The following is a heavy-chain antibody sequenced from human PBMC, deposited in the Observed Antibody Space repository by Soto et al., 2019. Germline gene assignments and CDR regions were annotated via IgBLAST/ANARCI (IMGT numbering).Heavy chain of an antibody. CDR1: GGSISSYY. CDR3: ARNYGGNVDY. J-gene: IGHJ4*02. V-gene: IGHV4-59*08. CDR2: IYYSGGA. D-gene: IGHD4-17*01. Sequence: SETLSLTCTVSGGSISSYYWSWIRQPPGKGLEWIGYIYYSGGANYNPSLKSRVTISVDTSKNQFSLKLSSATAADTAVYYCARNYGGNVDYWGQGTLVTVSS.